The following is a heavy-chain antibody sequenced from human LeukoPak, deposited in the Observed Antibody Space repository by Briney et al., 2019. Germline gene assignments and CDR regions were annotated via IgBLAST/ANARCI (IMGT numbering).Heavy chain of an antibody. D-gene: IGHD3-10*02. CDR2: IKQDGSEK. Sequence: AGGSLRLSCAASGFTFSSYWMSWVRQAPGKGLEWVANIKQDGSEKNYVDSVKGRFIISRDNAKNSLYLQMNSLRAEDTALYYCATTRATLFGELLEGFWFDPWGQGTLVTVSS. CDR1: GFTFSSYW. CDR3: ATTRATLFGELLEGFWFDP. V-gene: IGHV3-7*03. J-gene: IGHJ5*02.